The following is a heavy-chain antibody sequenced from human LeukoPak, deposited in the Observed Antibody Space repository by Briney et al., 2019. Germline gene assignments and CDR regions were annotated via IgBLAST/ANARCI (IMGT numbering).Heavy chain of an antibody. CDR2: VYYSGSA. Sequence: SETLSLTCTVSGGSISSGGYYWRWIRQHPGKGLEWIGYVYYSGSAYYNPSLKSRVTISVDTSKNQFSLKLSSVTAADTAVYYCARGETVTTVHQYYYYGMDVWGQGTTVTVSS. J-gene: IGHJ6*02. CDR1: GGSISSGGYY. CDR3: ARGETVTTVHQYYYYGMDV. D-gene: IGHD4-11*01. V-gene: IGHV4-31*03.